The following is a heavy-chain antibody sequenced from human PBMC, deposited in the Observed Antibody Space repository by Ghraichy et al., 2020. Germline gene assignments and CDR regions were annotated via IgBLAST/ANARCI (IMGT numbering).Heavy chain of an antibody. CDR1: GFTFSSYS. CDR2: ISSSSSYI. CDR3: ATPMITFGGVIEYYFDY. V-gene: IGHV3-21*01. Sequence: GGSLRLSCAASGFTFSSYSMNWVRQAPGKGLEWVSSISSSSSYIYYADSVKGRFTISRDNAKNSLYLQMNSLRAEDTAVYYCATPMITFGGVIEYYFDYWGQGTLVTVSS. D-gene: IGHD3-16*02. J-gene: IGHJ4*02.